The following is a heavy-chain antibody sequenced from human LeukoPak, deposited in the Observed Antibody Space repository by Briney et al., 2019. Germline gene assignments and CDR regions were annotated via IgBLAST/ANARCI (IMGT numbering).Heavy chain of an antibody. Sequence: SVKVSCKASGGTFSSYAISWVRQAPGQGLEWMGGIIPIFSTANYAQKFQGRVTITADESTSTAYMELSSLRSEDTAVYYCARAVAPYYYGSGSSRIGVDYWGQGTLVTVSS. D-gene: IGHD3-10*01. V-gene: IGHV1-69*13. CDR2: IIPIFSTA. CDR1: GGTFSSYA. CDR3: ARAVAPYYYGSGSSRIGVDY. J-gene: IGHJ4*02.